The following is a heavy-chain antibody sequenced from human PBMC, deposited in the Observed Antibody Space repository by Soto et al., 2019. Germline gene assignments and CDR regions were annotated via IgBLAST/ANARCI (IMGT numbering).Heavy chain of an antibody. CDR1: GGTFSSYA. CDR3: ARASVATENYYYYGMDV. V-gene: IGHV1-69*13. D-gene: IGHD5-12*01. CDR2: IIPIFGTA. J-gene: IGHJ6*02. Sequence: ASVKVSCKASGGTFSSYAISWVRQAPGQGLEWMGGIIPIFGTANYAQKFQGRVTITADESTSTAYMELSSLRSEDTAVYYCARASVATENYYYYGMDVWGQGTTVTVSS.